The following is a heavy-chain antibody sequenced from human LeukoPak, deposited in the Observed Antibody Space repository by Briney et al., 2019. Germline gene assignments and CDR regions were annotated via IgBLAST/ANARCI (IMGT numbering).Heavy chain of an antibody. J-gene: IGHJ4*02. V-gene: IGHV3-7*01. CDR3: ARDGTYYDFWSGFYWLDY. Sequence: GGSLRLSCAASGFTFSSYWMSWVRQAPGKGLEWVANIKQDGSEKYYVDSVKGRFTISRDNAKNSLYLQMNSLRAGDTAVYYCARDGTYYDFWSGFYWLDYWGQGTLVTVSS. CDR1: GFTFSSYW. CDR2: IKQDGSEK. D-gene: IGHD3-3*01.